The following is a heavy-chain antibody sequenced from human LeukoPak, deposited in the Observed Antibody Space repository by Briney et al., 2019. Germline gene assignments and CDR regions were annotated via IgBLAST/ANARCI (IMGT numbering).Heavy chain of an antibody. D-gene: IGHD6-19*01. CDR3: ARQSIAVAGPIDY. CDR1: GGSISSSSYY. V-gene: IGHV4-39*01. J-gene: IGHJ4*02. Sequence: SETLSLTCTVSGGSISSSSYYWGWIRQPPGKGLEWIGSIYYSGSTYYNPSLKSRVTISVDTSKNQFSLKLGSVTAADTAVYYCARQSIAVAGPIDYWGQGTLVTVSS. CDR2: IYYSGST.